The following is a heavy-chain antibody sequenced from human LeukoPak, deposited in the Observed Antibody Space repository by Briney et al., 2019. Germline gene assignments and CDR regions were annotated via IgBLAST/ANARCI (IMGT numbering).Heavy chain of an antibody. D-gene: IGHD2-8*02. CDR1: GFSFSNSG. V-gene: IGHV3-30*02. CDR3: AREASTEIIGGMDV. CDR2: IQSNGNPK. J-gene: IGHJ6*02. Sequence: GGSLRLSCAASGFSFSNSGIHWVRQAPGKGLEWVAFIQSNGNPKYYADSVRGRFTISRDNSKKTCYLQMDSLRVEDTAVYYCAREASTEIIGGMDVRGQGTTVTVTS.